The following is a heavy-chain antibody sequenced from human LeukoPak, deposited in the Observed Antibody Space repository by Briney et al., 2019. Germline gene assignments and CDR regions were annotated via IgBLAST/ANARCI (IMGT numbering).Heavy chain of an antibody. CDR3: ARVGYDFWSGSNDAFDI. J-gene: IGHJ3*02. Sequence: GGSLRLSRAASGFTFSSYWMHWVRQAPGKGLVWVSRINTDGSSTSYADSVKGRFTISRDNAKNTLYLQMNSLRAEDTAVYYCARVGYDFWSGSNDAFDIWGQGTMVTVSS. D-gene: IGHD3-3*01. V-gene: IGHV3-74*01. CDR1: GFTFSSYW. CDR2: INTDGSST.